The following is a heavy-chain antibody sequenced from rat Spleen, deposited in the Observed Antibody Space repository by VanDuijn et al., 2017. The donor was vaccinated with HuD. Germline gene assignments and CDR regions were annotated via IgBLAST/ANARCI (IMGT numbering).Heavy chain of an antibody. CDR2: ISTSGSRT. CDR1: GFTFSDFY. D-gene: IGHD1-11*01. V-gene: IGHV5-7*01. CDR3: ARRKNYGGLMDA. Sequence: EVQLVESGGGLVQPGRSLKLSCAASGFTFSDFYMAWVRQSPKKGLEWVATISTSGSRTYYPDSVKGRFTISRDNAKSTLYLQMDSLRSEDTATYYWARRKNYGGLMDAWGQGASVTVSS. J-gene: IGHJ4*01.